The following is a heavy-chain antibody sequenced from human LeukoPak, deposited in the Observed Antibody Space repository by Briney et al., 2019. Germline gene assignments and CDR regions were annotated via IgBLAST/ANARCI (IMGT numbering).Heavy chain of an antibody. D-gene: IGHD5-12*01. Sequence: PGGSLRLSCAASGFTFSSYAMSWVRQAPGKGLEWVSAISGSGGSTYYADSVKGRFTTSRDNSKNTLYLQMNSLRAEDTAVYYCAKTRTPLLYGGYSAFDYWGQGTLVTVSS. V-gene: IGHV3-23*01. J-gene: IGHJ4*02. CDR2: ISGSGGST. CDR3: AKTRTPLLYGGYSAFDY. CDR1: GFTFSSYA.